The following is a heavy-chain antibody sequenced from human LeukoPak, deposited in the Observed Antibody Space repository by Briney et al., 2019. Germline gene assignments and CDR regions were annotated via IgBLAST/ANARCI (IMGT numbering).Heavy chain of an antibody. D-gene: IGHD6-25*01. V-gene: IGHV1-69*13. CDR3: TRLHYSNGLGDY. CDR1: GGTFSSYA. CDR2: IIPIFGTA. Sequence: ASVKVSCKASGGTFSSYAISWVRQAPGQGLEWMGGIIPIFGTANYAQKFQGRVTITADESTSTAYMELSSLRSEDTAVYYCTRLHYSNGLGDYWGQGTLVTVSS. J-gene: IGHJ4*02.